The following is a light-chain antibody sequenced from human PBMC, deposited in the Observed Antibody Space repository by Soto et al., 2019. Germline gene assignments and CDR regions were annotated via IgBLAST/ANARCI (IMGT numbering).Light chain of an antibody. Sequence: VLKQSLGTLSLSPGARVTLSFRASHSVPTNYLAWYQQKPGQSPRLLIYGASTRATGIPERFSGSGSGTEFTLTISSLQPDDFATYYCQQDNSYSFGQGTKVDIK. V-gene: IGKV3-20*01. CDR1: HSVPTNY. CDR3: QQDNSYS. J-gene: IGKJ1*01. CDR2: GAS.